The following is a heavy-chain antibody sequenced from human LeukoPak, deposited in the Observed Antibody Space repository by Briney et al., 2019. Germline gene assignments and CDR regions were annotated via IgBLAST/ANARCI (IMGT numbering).Heavy chain of an antibody. Sequence: SETLSLTCTVSGYSISSGYYWGWIRQPPGKGLEWIGSIYHSGSTYYHPSLKSRVTISVDTSKNQFSLKLSSVTAADTAVYYCARDGFEEVYDFWSGSTGGYYYMDVWGKGTTVTVSS. CDR3: ARDGFEEVYDFWSGSTGGYYYMDV. J-gene: IGHJ6*03. CDR1: GYSISSGYY. CDR2: IYHSGST. V-gene: IGHV4-38-2*02. D-gene: IGHD3-3*01.